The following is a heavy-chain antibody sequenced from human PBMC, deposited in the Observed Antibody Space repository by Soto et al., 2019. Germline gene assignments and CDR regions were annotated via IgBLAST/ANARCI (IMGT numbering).Heavy chain of an antibody. CDR3: ARANYYDSSGHWEERNWFDP. CDR1: GFTFSSYG. CDR2: IWYDGSNK. J-gene: IGHJ5*02. Sequence: GGSLRLSCAASGFTFSSYGMHWVRQAPGKGLEWVAVIWYDGSNKYYADSVKGRFTISRDNSKNTLYLQMNSLRAEDTAVYYCARANYYDSSGHWEERNWFDPWGQGTLVTVSS. D-gene: IGHD3-22*01. V-gene: IGHV3-33*01.